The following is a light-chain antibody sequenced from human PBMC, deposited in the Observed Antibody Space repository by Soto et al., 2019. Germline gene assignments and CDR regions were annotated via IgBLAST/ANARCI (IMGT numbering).Light chain of an antibody. CDR1: QSVRSN. J-gene: IGKJ4*01. CDR2: GAS. Sequence: EIVMTQSPATLSVSPGGRATLSCRASQSVRSNLAWYQQKPGQAPRLLIYGASTRATGFPARFSGSGSGTEFTLTISSLQSEDFAVYYGQQYNNWPLTFGGGTKVEIK. V-gene: IGKV3-15*01. CDR3: QQYNNWPLT.